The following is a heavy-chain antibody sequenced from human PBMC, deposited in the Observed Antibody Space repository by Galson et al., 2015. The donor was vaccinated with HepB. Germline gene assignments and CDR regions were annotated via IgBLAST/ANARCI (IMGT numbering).Heavy chain of an antibody. CDR3: TESGGYSGYAFYYYYYYYMDV. D-gene: IGHD5-12*01. V-gene: IGHV3-15*01. Sequence: SLRLSCAASGFTFSNAWMSWVRQAPGKGLEWVGRIKSKTDGGTTDYAAPVKGRFTISRDDSKNTLYLQMNSLKTEDTAVYYCTESGGYSGYAFYYYYYYYMDVWGKGTTVTVSS. CDR2: IKSKTDGGTT. CDR1: GFTFSNAW. J-gene: IGHJ6*03.